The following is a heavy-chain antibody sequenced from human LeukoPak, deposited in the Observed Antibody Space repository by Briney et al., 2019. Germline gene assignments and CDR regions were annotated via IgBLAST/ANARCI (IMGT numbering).Heavy chain of an antibody. Sequence: SEPLSLTCTVSGGSISSGSYYWGWIRQSPGKGLEWIGTIYYSGNTYYNPTLKSRGTISVDTSKNHFSLNLRSVTAADTAVYYCARHEDTALVVSPFDYWGQGTLVTVSS. J-gene: IGHJ4*02. V-gene: IGHV4-39*07. CDR3: ARHEDTALVVSPFDY. D-gene: IGHD5-18*01. CDR2: IYYSGNT. CDR1: GGSISSGSYY.